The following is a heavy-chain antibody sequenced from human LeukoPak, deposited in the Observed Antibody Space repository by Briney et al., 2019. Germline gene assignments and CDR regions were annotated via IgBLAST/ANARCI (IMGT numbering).Heavy chain of an antibody. J-gene: IGHJ5*02. CDR1: GFTFSKSW. CDR2: MNEDGSER. D-gene: IGHD6-19*01. Sequence: QSGGSLRLSCAASGFTFSKSWMSWVRQAPGKGLEWVANMNEDGSERDYVDSVKGRFTISRDNARKSLYLQMSSLRAEDTAVYYCATQATSGWHFSWGQGTLVTVSS. CDR3: ATQATSGWHFS. V-gene: IGHV3-7*03.